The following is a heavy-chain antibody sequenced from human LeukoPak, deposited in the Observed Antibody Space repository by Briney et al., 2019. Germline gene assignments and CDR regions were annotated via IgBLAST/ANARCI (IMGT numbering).Heavy chain of an antibody. Sequence: GRSLRLSCAASGFTFSSYGMHWVRQAPGKGLEWVAVISYDGSNKYYADSVKGRFTISRDNSKNTLYLQMNSLRAEDTAVYYCARDLGHNYYDSSGGFDYWGQGTLVTVSS. J-gene: IGHJ4*02. CDR2: ISYDGSNK. CDR3: ARDLGHNYYDSSGGFDY. CDR1: GFTFSSYG. D-gene: IGHD3-22*01. V-gene: IGHV3-30*03.